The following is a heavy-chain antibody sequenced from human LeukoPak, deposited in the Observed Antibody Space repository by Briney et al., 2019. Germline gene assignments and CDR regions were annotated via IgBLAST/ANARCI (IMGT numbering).Heavy chain of an antibody. CDR1: GYTFTGYY. CDR3: ARVIPQKWELPGKWFDP. CDR2: INPSGGST. J-gene: IGHJ5*02. D-gene: IGHD1-26*01. V-gene: IGHV1-46*01. Sequence: ASVKVSCKASGYTFTGYYMHWVRQAPGQGLEWMGLINPSGGSTNYAQKFQGRVTMTTDTSTSTASMELRSLRSDDTAVYYCARVIPQKWELPGKWFDPWGQGTLVTVSS.